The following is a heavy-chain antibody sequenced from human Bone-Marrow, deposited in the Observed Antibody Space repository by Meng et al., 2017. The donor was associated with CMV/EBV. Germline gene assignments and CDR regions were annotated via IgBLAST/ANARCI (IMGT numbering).Heavy chain of an antibody. D-gene: IGHD5-18*01. CDR2: IYYSGST. Sequence: SETLSLTCTVSGGSISSSSYYWGWTRQPPGKGLEWIGSIYYSGSTYYNTSLKSRVTISVDTSKNQFSLKLSSVTAADTAVYYCASSVAMVSWFDPWGQGNLVTVSS. CDR1: GGSISSSSYY. CDR3: ASSVAMVSWFDP. J-gene: IGHJ5*02. V-gene: IGHV4-39*07.